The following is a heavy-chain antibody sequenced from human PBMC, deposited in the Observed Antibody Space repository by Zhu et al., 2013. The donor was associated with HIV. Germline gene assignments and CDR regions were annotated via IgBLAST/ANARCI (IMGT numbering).Heavy chain of an antibody. CDR1: GGTFSSYT. J-gene: IGHJ4*02. V-gene: IGHV1-69*08. CDR2: IIPILGIA. CDR3: ARDSPYSSGWLIKGSY. Sequence: QVQLVQSGAEVKKPGSSVKVSCKASGGTFSSYTISWVRQAPGQGLEWMGRIIPILGIANYAQKFQGRVTITADKSTSTAYMELSSLRSEDTAVYYCARDSPYSSGWLIKGSYWGQGTLVTVSS. D-gene: IGHD6-19*01.